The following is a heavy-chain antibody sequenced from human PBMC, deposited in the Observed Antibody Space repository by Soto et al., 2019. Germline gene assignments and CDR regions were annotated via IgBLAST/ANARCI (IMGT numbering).Heavy chain of an antibody. Sequence: DVHLVESGGGLVNPGGSLRLSCRTSGFTFSKAWMRWVRQAPGKGLEWVGRIRSNADGGTVEHAAPVKGRFIISRYDSTNTLYLQMNSLDTEETGVYYCTAAGVRGVVMSGMDVWGQGTAGTVSS. CDR3: TAAGVRGVVMSGMDV. D-gene: IGHD3-10*01. CDR1: GFTFSKAW. CDR2: IRSNADGGTV. J-gene: IGHJ6*02. V-gene: IGHV3-15*01.